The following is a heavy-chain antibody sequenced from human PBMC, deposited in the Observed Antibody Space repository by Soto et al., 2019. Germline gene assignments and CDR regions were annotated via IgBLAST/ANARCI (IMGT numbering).Heavy chain of an antibody. CDR1: GGFISSGSYF. CDR3: ARERPDGARLDP. V-gene: IGHV4-30-4*01. Sequence: SETLSLTCTVSGGFISSGSYFWSWIRQPPGKGLEWIGYIYYSGSTYYSPALKSRVTISVDTSKNQFALKLSSVTAADTAVYYCARERPDGARLDPWGQGTLVT. CDR2: IYYSGST. J-gene: IGHJ5*02. D-gene: IGHD6-6*01.